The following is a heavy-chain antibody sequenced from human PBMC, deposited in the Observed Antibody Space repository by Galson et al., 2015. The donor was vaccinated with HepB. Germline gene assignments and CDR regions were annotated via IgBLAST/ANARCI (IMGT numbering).Heavy chain of an antibody. Sequence: SLRLSCAASGFTFSSYAMHWVRQAPGKGLEWVAVISYDGSNKYYADSVKGRFTISRDNSKNTLYLQMNSLRAEDTAVYYCARVGYGDYYFDYWGQGTLVTVSS. CDR1: GFTFSSYA. D-gene: IGHD4-17*01. V-gene: IGHV3-30-3*01. CDR3: ARVGYGDYYFDY. CDR2: ISYDGSNK. J-gene: IGHJ4*02.